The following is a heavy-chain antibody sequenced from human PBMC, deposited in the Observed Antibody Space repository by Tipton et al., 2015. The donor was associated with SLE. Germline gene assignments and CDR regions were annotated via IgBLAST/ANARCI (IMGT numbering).Heavy chain of an antibody. J-gene: IGHJ2*01. CDR2: IYTSGST. Sequence: LRLSCTVSGGSISSGSYFWSWFRPPVGTGLEWIGHIYTSGSTNYNPSLKSRVTISVDTSKNQFSLKLGSVTAADTAVYYCARVPYYYDSRGTYWYFDLWGRGTLVTVSS. V-gene: IGHV4-61*09. D-gene: IGHD3-22*01. CDR1: GGSISSGSYF. CDR3: ARVPYYYDSRGTYWYFDL.